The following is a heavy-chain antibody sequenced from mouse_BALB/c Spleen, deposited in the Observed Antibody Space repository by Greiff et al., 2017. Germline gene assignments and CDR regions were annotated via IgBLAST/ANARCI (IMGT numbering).Heavy chain of an antibody. CDR1: GYTFTDYE. Sequence: QVQLQQSGAELVRPGASVTLSCKASGYTFTDYEMHWVKQTPVHGLEWIGAIDPETGGTAYNQKFKGKATLTADKSSSTAYMELRSLTSEDSAVYYYTSEQRYAMDYWGQGTSVTVSS. D-gene: IGHD6-1*01. V-gene: IGHV1-15*01. CDR3: TSEQRYAMDY. J-gene: IGHJ4*01. CDR2: IDPETGGT.